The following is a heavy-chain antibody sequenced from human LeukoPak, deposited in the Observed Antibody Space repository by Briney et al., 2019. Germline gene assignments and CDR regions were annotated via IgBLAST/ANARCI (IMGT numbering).Heavy chain of an antibody. CDR2: IYTGGTT. Sequence: GGSLKLSCAASGLPASSTYMSWVRPPPGKGLEWVSVIYTGGTTYHADSVKGRFTISRDNSKNTLFLQMNSLRAEDTAVYYCASIFYWGQGTLVTVSS. J-gene: IGHJ4*02. CDR1: GLPASSTY. V-gene: IGHV3-66*01. CDR3: ASIFY.